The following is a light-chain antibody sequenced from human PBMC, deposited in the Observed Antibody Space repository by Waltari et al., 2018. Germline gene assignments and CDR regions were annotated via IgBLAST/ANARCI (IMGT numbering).Light chain of an antibody. Sequence: QSALTQPPSASGSPGQSVTISCTGSGSDFRDYDFVSWYQQHPGKAPKVILYEVSKRSSGVPHRFSGSKSGNTASLTVSGLQAEDEADYYCSSFAGRWIFGGGTKLTVL. CDR2: EVS. J-gene: IGLJ2*01. CDR3: SSFAGRWI. V-gene: IGLV2-8*01. CDR1: GSDFRDYDF.